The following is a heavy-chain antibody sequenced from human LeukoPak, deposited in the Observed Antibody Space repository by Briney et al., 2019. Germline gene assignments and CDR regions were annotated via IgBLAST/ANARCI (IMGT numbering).Heavy chain of an antibody. CDR1: GYTFTDYY. V-gene: IGHV1-2*02. J-gene: IGHJ3*02. Sequence: GASVKVSCKASGYTFTDYYMHWVRQAPGQGLEWMGWINPKSGGTNYAQKFQGRVTMTRDTSSSTAYMELSRLRSDDTAVFYCARDLAFGEMVTNRGAFDIWGQGTMVTVSS. CDR3: ARDLAFGEMVTNRGAFDI. CDR2: INPKSGGT. D-gene: IGHD5-24*01.